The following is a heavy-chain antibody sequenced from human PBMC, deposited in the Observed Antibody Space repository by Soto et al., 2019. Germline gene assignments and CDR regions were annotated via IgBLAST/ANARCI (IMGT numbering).Heavy chain of an antibody. CDR1: GYTFTSYA. V-gene: IGHV1-3*01. J-gene: IGHJ4*02. CDR2: INAGNGNT. CDR3: ARDSNSYYDSSAYVY. D-gene: IGHD3-22*01. Sequence: ASVKVSCKASGYTFTSYAMHWVRQAPGQRLEWMGWINAGNGNTKYSQKFQGRVTITRDTSASTAYMELSSLISEDTAFYFCARDSNSYYDSSAYVYWGQGTLVTVSS.